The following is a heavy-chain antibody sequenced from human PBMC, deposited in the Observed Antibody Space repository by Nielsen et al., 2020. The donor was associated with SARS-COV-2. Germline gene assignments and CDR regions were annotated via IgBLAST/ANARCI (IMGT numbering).Heavy chain of an antibody. Sequence: GSLRLSCTVSGASISHSYWTWIRQPPGKGLEWIGYVYYSGDTKYSPSLKSRVTLSVDTSKNQVSLKLNSVTAADTAVYYCAADRDYGDYGRFDYWGQGTLVTVSS. CDR1: GASISHSY. J-gene: IGHJ4*02. CDR2: VYYSGDT. D-gene: IGHD4-17*01. V-gene: IGHV4-59*03. CDR3: AADRDYGDYGRFDY.